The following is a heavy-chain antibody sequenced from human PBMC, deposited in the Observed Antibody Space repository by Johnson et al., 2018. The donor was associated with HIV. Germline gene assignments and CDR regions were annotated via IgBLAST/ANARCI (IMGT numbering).Heavy chain of an antibody. CDR1: GFTFSSYD. CDR3: AREGRLGSYLGGVAFDI. D-gene: IGHD1-26*01. V-gene: IGHV3-13*01. J-gene: IGHJ3*02. Sequence: VQLVESGGGLVQPGGSLRLSCAASGFTFSSYDMHWVRQATGKGLEWVSAIGTAGDTYYADSVKGLFTISRDNSKNTLYLQMNSLRAEDTAVYYCAREGRLGSYLGGVAFDIWGQGTMVTVSS. CDR2: IGTAGDT.